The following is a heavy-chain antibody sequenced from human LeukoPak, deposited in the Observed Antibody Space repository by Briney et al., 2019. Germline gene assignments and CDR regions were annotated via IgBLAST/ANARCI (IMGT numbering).Heavy chain of an antibody. CDR3: ARGPGTMVRGVIGPYYGMDV. CDR2: INHSGST. D-gene: IGHD3-10*01. V-gene: IGHV4-34*01. CDR1: GGSFSGYY. J-gene: IGHJ6*02. Sequence: SETLSLTCAVYGGSFSGYYWSWIRQPPGKGREWIGEINHSGSTNYNPSLKSRVTISVDTFKNQFSLKLSSVTAADTAVYYCARGPGTMVRGVIGPYYGMDVWGQGTTVTVSS.